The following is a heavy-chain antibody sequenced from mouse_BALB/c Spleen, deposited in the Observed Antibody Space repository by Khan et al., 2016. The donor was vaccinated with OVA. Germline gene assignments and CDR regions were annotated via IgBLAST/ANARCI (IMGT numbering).Heavy chain of an antibody. CDR2: IYYSGTI. V-gene: IGHV3-5*02. Sequence: EVQLQESGPGLVKPSQTVSLTCTVTGISITTGNYRWSWIRQFPGHKLEWIGNIYYSGTITYNPSLTSRTTITRDTSKSQFFLEMNSLTAEDTAIYFCARDYGSLYWYFDVWGAGTTVTVSS. D-gene: IGHD1-1*01. CDR3: ARDYGSLYWYFDV. J-gene: IGHJ1*01. CDR1: GISITTGNYR.